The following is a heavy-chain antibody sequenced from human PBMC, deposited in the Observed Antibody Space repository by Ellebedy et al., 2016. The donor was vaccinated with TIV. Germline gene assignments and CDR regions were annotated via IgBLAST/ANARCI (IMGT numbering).Heavy chain of an antibody. D-gene: IGHD1-26*01. J-gene: IGHJ4*02. CDR2: MNPHSGNT. CDR3: ARGTLYSGNYYLFDY. CDR1: GYTFTTYD. V-gene: IGHV1-8*01. Sequence: ASVKVSXXASGYTFTTYDINWVRQATGQGLEWMGWMNPHSGNTGSAQKFQGRVTMTRNTSISTAYMELSSLRSEDTAVYYCARGTLYSGNYYLFDYWGQGTLVTVSS.